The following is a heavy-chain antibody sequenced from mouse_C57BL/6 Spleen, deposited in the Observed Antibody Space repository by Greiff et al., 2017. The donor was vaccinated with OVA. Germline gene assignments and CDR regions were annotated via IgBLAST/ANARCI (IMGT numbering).Heavy chain of an antibody. CDR2: INPSSGYT. CDR3: AREKFYYPYAMDY. J-gene: IGHJ4*01. V-gene: IGHV1-7*01. D-gene: IGHD2-1*01. CDR1: GYTFTSYW. Sequence: QVQLKESGAELAKPGASVKLSCKASGYTFTSYWMHWVKQRPGQGLEWIGYINPSSGYTKYNQKFKDKATLTADKSSSTAYMQLSSLTYEDSAVYYCAREKFYYPYAMDYWGQGTSVTVSS.